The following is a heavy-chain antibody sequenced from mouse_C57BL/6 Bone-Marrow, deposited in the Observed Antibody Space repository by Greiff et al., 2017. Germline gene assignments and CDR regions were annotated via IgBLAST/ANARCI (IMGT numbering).Heavy chain of an antibody. V-gene: IGHV1-62-2*01. Sequence: QVQLQQSGAELVKPGASVKLSCKASGYTFTEYTIHWVKQRSGQGLEWIGWFYPGSGSIKYNEKFKDKATLTADKSSSTVYMELSRLTSEDSAVYFGAILFYYEYYFDYWGQGTTLTVSS. CDR2: FYPGSGSI. CDR3: AILFYYEYYFDY. CDR1: GYTFTEYT. J-gene: IGHJ2*01. D-gene: IGHD2-4*01.